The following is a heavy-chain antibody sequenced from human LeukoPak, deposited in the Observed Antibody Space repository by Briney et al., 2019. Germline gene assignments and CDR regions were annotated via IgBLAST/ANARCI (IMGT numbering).Heavy chain of an antibody. CDR2: IWYDGIGK. CDR1: GFTVSSNY. J-gene: IGHJ4*02. CDR3: AKDQRIRVADRFDY. Sequence: PGGSLRLSCAASGFTVSSNYMSWVRQAPGKGLEWVAVIWYDGIGKYYEDSVKGRFTISRNSSKNTLYLQMNSLRVEDTAVYYCAKDQRIRVADRFDYWGQGTLVTVSS. V-gene: IGHV3-33*06. D-gene: IGHD6-19*01.